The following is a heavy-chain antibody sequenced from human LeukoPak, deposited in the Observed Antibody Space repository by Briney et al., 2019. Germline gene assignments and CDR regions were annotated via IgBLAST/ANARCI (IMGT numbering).Heavy chain of an antibody. CDR1: GFTFDDYG. D-gene: IGHD5-24*01. CDR2: INWNGGST. CDR3: ARVEVRDGYRRWDY. V-gene: IGHV3-20*04. Sequence: PGGSLRLSCAASGFTFDDYGMSWVRQAPGKGLEWVSGINWNGGSTGYADSVKGRFTISRDNAKNSLYLQMNSLRAEDTAVYYCARVEVRDGYRRWDYWGQGTLVTVSS. J-gene: IGHJ4*02.